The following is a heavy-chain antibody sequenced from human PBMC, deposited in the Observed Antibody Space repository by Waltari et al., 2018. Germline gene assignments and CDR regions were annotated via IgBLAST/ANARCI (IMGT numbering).Heavy chain of an antibody. Sequence: DVQLVESGGDLVQPGGSLRLPCAASGFSLSGYSMSWVRQAPGKGRGGVANIKYDGSVPYYADSVAGRVSTTRDNTKKSRFREKKNVRLDDTAIYYCARRSASYVRFWDVWGKGTVVTVSS. J-gene: IGHJ4*02. V-gene: IGHV3-7*03. CDR2: IKYDGSVP. CDR3: ARRSASYVRFWDV. D-gene: IGHD3-10*01. CDR1: GFSLSGYS.